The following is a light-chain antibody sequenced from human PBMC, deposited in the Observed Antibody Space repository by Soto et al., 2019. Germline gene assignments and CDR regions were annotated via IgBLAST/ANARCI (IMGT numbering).Light chain of an antibody. CDR3: QQYSTYSWT. V-gene: IGKV3-15*01. J-gene: IGKJ1*01. CDR1: ESVDIN. CDR2: GAS. Sequence: EIVLTQSPATLSVSPLERVTLSCMASESVDINLAWYQQKPGQAPRLLIYGASTRATDMPGTFSGRGSGTEFTLTISSLQSDDFATYYCQQYSTYSWTFGQGTKVDIK.